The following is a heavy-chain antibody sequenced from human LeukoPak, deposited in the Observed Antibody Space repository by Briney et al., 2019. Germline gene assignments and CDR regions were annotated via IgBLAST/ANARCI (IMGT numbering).Heavy chain of an antibody. J-gene: IGHJ5*02. V-gene: IGHV1-69*13. D-gene: IGHD2-2*01. Sequence: SVKVSCKASVGIFSSYAISWVRQAPGQGLEWMGGIIPIFGTANHAQKFQGRVTITADESTSTAYMELSSLRSEDTAVYDCARTSCSEGPRWWFDPWGQGTLVTVSS. CDR3: ARTSCSEGPRWWFDP. CDR2: IIPIFGTA. CDR1: VGIFSSYA.